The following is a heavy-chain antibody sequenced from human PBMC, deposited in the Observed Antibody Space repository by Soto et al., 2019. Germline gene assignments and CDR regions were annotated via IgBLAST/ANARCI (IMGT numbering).Heavy chain of an antibody. CDR2: IHPGDSNT. J-gene: IGHJ4*02. Sequence: GESLKISCEGSGCSFTSSWIGWVRQMPGKGLEWMGIIHPGDSNTIYNPSFQGQVTIPADRSITTAYLPWSSLKASDTAMYYCAKHRGGSSGRYGGGDYWGQGTLVTVSS. D-gene: IGHD6-19*01. CDR3: AKHRGGSSGRYGGGDY. CDR1: GCSFTSSW. V-gene: IGHV5-51*01.